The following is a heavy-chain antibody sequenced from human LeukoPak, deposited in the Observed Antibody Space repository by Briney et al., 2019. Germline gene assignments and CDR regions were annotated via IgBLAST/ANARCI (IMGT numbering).Heavy chain of an antibody. CDR2: IYDSGTT. J-gene: IGHJ4*02. V-gene: IGHV4-34*01. CDR3: ARSLNWNYVVGY. Sequence: SETLSLTCAVYGGSFSGYYWSWIRQPPGKGLEWIGHIYDSGTTNYNPSLKSRVTISVDTSKNQFSLKLTSVTAADTAVYFCARSLNWNYVVGYWGQGTLVTVSS. D-gene: IGHD1-7*01. CDR1: GGSFSGYY.